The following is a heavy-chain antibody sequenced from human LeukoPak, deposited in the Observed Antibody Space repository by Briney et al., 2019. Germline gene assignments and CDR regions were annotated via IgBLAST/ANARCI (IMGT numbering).Heavy chain of an antibody. V-gene: IGHV1-18*01. CDR1: GYSFTNYA. CDR2: ISGYTGNT. CDR3: ARPANLYYASDAFDI. J-gene: IGHJ3*02. D-gene: IGHD1-26*01. Sequence: GASVKVSCKAFGYSFTNYAINWVRQAPGQGLEWMGWISGYTGNTNYAQKLQGRLTMTANTSTNTASMELRSLRSDDTAVYYCARPANLYYASDAFDIWGQGTMVTVS.